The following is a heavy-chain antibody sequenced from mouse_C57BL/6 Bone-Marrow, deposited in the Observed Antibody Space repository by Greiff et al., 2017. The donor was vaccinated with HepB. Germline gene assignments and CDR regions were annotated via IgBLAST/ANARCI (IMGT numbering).Heavy chain of an antibody. J-gene: IGHJ2*01. D-gene: IGHD2-1*01. CDR3: AWIYYGNLYFDY. Sequence: QVQLQQPGAELVRPGTSVKLSCKASGYTFTSYWMHWVKQRPGQGLEWIGVIDPSDSYTNYNQKFKGKATLTVDTSSSTAYMQLSSLTSEESAVYYCAWIYYGNLYFDYWGQGTTLTVSS. CDR1: GYTFTSYW. CDR2: IDPSDSYT. V-gene: IGHV1-59*01.